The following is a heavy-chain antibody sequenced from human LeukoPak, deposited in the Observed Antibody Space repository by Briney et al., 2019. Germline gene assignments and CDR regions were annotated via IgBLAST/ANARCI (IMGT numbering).Heavy chain of an antibody. Sequence: GGSLRLSCVASGFTFTGHSMHWVRQAPGKGLEWVAVVGNDEKTIFYADSLKGRFTISRDNSKNTLFLQMNSLRAEDTAVYYCARDLGQYYDTSDNWFDPWGQGTLVTVSS. CDR1: GFTFTGHS. CDR3: ARDLGQYYDTSDNWFDP. V-gene: IGHV3-30*04. CDR2: VGNDEKTI. D-gene: IGHD3-22*01. J-gene: IGHJ5*02.